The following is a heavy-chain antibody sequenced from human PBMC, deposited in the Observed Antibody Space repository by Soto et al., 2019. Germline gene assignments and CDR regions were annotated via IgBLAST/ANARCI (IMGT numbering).Heavy chain of an antibody. CDR1: GVSISSGDYY. CDR3: ARGKLEMARGFG. J-gene: IGHJ4*02. CDR2: IYPSGST. D-gene: IGHD3-10*01. Sequence: SETLSLPCSVSGVSISSGDYYWTWIRQHPGKGLAWIGYIYPSGSTYYNPSLKSRVTISIDPCKNQFSLKLSSVTAADTAVYYCARGKLEMARGFGWDQGTLVTVST. V-gene: IGHV4-31*03.